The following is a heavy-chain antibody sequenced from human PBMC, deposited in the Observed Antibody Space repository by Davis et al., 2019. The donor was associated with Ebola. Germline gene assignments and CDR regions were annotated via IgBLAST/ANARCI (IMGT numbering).Heavy chain of an antibody. CDR2: MNPNSGNT. J-gene: IGHJ4*02. CDR3: ARRVGARSGFDY. D-gene: IGHD1-26*01. Sequence: AASVKVSCKASGYIFTSNDINWVRQATGQGLEWMGWMNPNSGNTGYAQKFQGRITMTRNISISTAYMELSSLRSEDTAVYHCARRVGARSGFDYWGQGSLVTVSS. CDR1: GYIFTSND. V-gene: IGHV1-8*01.